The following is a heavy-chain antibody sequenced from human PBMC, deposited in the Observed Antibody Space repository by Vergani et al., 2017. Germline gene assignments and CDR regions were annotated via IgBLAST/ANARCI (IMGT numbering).Heavy chain of an antibody. J-gene: IGHJ5*02. Sequence: QVQLVESGGGLVKPGGSLRLSCAASGFTFSDHYMSWVRQAPGKGLEWISYMSSGDSIYYADSVKGRFTVSRDNTKNTLYLQMNSLRAEDTAVYHCAKEPYSSGLDWFDPWGQGTLVTVSS. D-gene: IGHD6-19*01. V-gene: IGHV3-11*01. CDR3: AKEPYSSGLDWFDP. CDR1: GFTFSDHY. CDR2: MSSGDSI.